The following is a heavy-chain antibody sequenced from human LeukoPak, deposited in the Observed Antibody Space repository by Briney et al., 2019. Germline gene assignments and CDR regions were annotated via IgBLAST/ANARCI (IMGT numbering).Heavy chain of an antibody. CDR1: GFTFSSYA. CDR2: ITDSGINT. J-gene: IGHJ4*02. V-gene: IGHV3-23*01. CDR3: AKGTLGSCSGASCYPLDY. D-gene: IGHD2-15*01. Sequence: PGASLRLSCAASGFTFSSYAMAWVRQAPAKGLEWVSVITDSGINTYYTDSVKGRFTISRDNSKNTLYLQMNSLRAEDTAVYYCAKGTLGSCSGASCYPLDYWGQGTLVTVSS.